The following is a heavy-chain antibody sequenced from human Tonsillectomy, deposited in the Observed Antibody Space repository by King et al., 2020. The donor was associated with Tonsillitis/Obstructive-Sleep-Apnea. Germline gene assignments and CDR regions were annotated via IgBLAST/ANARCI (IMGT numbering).Heavy chain of an antibody. CDR1: GFIFDDYV. Sequence: VQLVESGGGVVEPGGSLRLSCAASGFIFDDYVMYWVRQAPGKGLEWVSLISGDGVSTYYADSMNGRFTISRDNSKNSLYLQMNSLTTEDTALYYCAKEERITIPGLVGHYYMDVWGKGTTVTVSS. V-gene: IGHV3-43*02. CDR3: AKEERITIPGLVGHYYMDV. CDR2: ISGDGVST. J-gene: IGHJ6*03. D-gene: IGHD3-3*01.